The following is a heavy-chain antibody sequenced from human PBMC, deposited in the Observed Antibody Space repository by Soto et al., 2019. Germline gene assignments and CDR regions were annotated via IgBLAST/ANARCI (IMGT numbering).Heavy chain of an antibody. D-gene: IGHD2-15*01. CDR2: ISWNSGSI. CDR1: GFTFDDYA. Sequence: PGGSLRVSCAASGFTFDDYAMHWVRQAPGKGLEWVSGISWNSGSIGYADSVKGRFTISRDNAKNSLYLQMNSLRAEDTALYYCAKDLLPDIVVVVAANGMDVWGQGTTVTV. CDR3: AKDLLPDIVVVVAANGMDV. V-gene: IGHV3-9*01. J-gene: IGHJ6*02.